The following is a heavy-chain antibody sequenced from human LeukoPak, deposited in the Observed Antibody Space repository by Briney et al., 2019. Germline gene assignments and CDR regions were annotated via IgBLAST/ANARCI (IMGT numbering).Heavy chain of an antibody. CDR3: AREGSYRSYYFDY. CDR1: GFTFSSYW. CDR2: IKQDGSEK. V-gene: IGHV3-7*01. D-gene: IGHD5-18*01. J-gene: IGHJ4*02. Sequence: GGSLRLSCAASGFTFSSYWMSWVRQAPGKGLEWVANIKQDGSEKYYVDSVKGRFTISRDNAKNSLCLQMNSLRAEDTAVYYCAREGSYRSYYFDYWGQGTLVTVSS.